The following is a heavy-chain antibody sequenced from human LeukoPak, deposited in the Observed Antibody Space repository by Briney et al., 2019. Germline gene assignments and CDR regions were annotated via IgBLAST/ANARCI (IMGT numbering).Heavy chain of an antibody. CDR2: ISYSGST. V-gene: IGHV4-39*07. CDR1: GGSITSSKYF. CDR3: AGLGVMVLVYQFEY. J-gene: IGHJ4*02. D-gene: IGHD2-8*01. Sequence: SETLSLTCAVSGGSITSSKYFWGWTRQPPGKELELIGIISYSGSTDYNPSLKSRVTISTDTSTNQFSLKLTSVTAADTAVYYCAGLGVMVLVYQFEYWGRGTPVTVSS.